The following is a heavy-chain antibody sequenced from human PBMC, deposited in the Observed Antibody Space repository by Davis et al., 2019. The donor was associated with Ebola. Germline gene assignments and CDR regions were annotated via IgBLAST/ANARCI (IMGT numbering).Heavy chain of an antibody. CDR1: GFTFSSYA. V-gene: IGHV3-23*01. CDR3: AKDGYSSSSGGLFDY. D-gene: IGHD6-6*01. Sequence: GESLKISCAASGFTFSSYAMSWVRQAPGKGLEWVSAISGSGGSTYYADSVKGRFTISRDNSKNTLYLQMSSLRAEDTAVYYCAKDGYSSSSGGLFDYWGQGTLVTVSS. CDR2: ISGSGGST. J-gene: IGHJ4*02.